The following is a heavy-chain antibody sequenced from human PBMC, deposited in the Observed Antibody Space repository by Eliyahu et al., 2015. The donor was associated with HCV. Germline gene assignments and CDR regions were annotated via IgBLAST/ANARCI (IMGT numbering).Heavy chain of an antibody. CDR3: AKGGGSYNLDY. CDR1: GFTFNNYN. J-gene: IGHJ4*02. CDR2: ISTSGGTT. V-gene: IGHV3-23*01. Sequence: EVQLLXSGGGLVQPGGSLRLSCVASGFTFNNYNMCWVRQAPGKGLEWVSSISTSGGTTYYGDSVKGRFTTSRDNSKNTLYLQMNSLRSEDTALYFCAKGGGSYNLDYWGQGALVIVSS. D-gene: IGHD1-26*01.